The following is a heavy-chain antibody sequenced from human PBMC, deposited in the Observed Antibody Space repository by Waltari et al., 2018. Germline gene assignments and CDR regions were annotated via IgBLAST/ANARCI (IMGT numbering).Heavy chain of an antibody. CDR2: SSYAGTT. CDR1: GGSIDTPKHY. J-gene: IGHJ3*01. V-gene: IGHV4-39*01. Sequence: QLQLQESGPGPVKPSETLSLTCSVSGGSIDTPKHYWSWIRQPPGQGLEWIGTSSYAGTTSTNPSLSSRLTMSRDTSKNQLSLTLGSTTAADTAVYYCATYIGASVGTAAFDVWGQGTMVTVSS. CDR3: ATYIGASVGTAAFDV. D-gene: IGHD5-12*01.